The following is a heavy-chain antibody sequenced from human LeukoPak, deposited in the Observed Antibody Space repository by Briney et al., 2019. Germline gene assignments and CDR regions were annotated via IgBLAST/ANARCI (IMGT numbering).Heavy chain of an antibody. Sequence: SETLSLTCTVSGGSISSGSYYWSWIRQPAGKGLEWIGRIYTSGSTNYNPSLKSRVTISVDTSKNQFSLKLSSVTAADTAVYYCARTTYYYGSGSYFDAFDIWGQGIMVTVSS. CDR1: GGSISSGSYY. V-gene: IGHV4-61*02. CDR3: ARTTYYYGSGSYFDAFDI. J-gene: IGHJ3*02. D-gene: IGHD3-10*01. CDR2: IYTSGST.